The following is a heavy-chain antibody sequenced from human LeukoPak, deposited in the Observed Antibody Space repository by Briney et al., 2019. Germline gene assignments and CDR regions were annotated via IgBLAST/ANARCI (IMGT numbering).Heavy chain of an antibody. Sequence: SETLSLTCTVSGGSISSCYWSWIRQPARKGLEWIGRIYTSGSTNYNPSLKSRVTMSVDTSKNQFSLKLSSVTAADTAVYYCARGRNYYDSSGYYYESAFDIWGKGTMVIVSS. D-gene: IGHD3-22*01. V-gene: IGHV4-4*07. CDR2: IYTSGST. J-gene: IGHJ3*02. CDR1: GGSISSCY. CDR3: ARGRNYYDSSGYYYESAFDI.